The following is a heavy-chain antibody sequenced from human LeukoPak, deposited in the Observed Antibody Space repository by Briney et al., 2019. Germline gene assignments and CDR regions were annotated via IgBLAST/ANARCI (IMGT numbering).Heavy chain of an antibody. D-gene: IGHD3-22*01. CDR1: GGSISSSSYY. V-gene: IGHV4-39*07. Sequence: SETLSLTCTVSGGSISSSSYYWGWIRQPPGKGLEWIGSIYYSGSTYYNPSLKSRVTISVDTSKNQFSLKLSSVTAADTAVYYCARDLRYYDSSGYPSYYFDYWGQGTLVTVSS. CDR3: ARDLRYYDSSGYPSYYFDY. J-gene: IGHJ4*02. CDR2: IYYSGST.